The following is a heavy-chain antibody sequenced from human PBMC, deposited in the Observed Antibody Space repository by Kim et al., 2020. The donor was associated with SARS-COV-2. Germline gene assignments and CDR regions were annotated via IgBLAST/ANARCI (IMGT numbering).Heavy chain of an antibody. CDR3: ATHGVYCGGDCPLDY. D-gene: IGHD2-21*01. Sequence: GGSLRLSCAASGFTVSSNYMSWVRQAPGKGLEWVSVIYSGGSTYYADSVKGRFTISRDNSKNTLYLQMNSLRAEDTAVYYCATHGVYCGGDCPLDYWGQGTLVTVSS. CDR1: GFTVSSNY. V-gene: IGHV3-53*01. J-gene: IGHJ4*02. CDR2: IYSGGST.